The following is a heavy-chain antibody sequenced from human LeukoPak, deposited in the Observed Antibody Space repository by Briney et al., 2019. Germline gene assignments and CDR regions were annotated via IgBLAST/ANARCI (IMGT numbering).Heavy chain of an antibody. V-gene: IGHV4-34*01. Sequence: SETLSLTCAVYGGSFSGYYWSWICQPPGKGLEWIGEINHSGSTNYNPSLKSRVTISVDTSKNQFSLKLSSVTAADTAVYYCAGRLRSLDYWGQGTLVTVSS. D-gene: IGHD4-17*01. CDR3: AGRLRSLDY. J-gene: IGHJ4*02. CDR1: GGSFSGYY. CDR2: INHSGST.